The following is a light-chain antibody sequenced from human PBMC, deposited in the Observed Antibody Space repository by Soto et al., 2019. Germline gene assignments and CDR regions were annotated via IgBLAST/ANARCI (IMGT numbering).Light chain of an antibody. V-gene: IGKV3-15*01. CDR1: QSVAGN. CDR2: GAS. Sequence: EIVMTQSPATLSVSPGERATLSCRASQSVAGNLAWYQQKPGQAPRLLMYGASTRATGIPARFSGCGSGTEFTLTISSLQSEDFGVYYCQQYNNWPLTFGGGTKVEIK. CDR3: QQYNNWPLT. J-gene: IGKJ4*01.